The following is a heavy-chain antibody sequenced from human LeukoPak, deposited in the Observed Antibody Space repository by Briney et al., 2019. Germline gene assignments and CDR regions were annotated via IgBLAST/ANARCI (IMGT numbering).Heavy chain of an antibody. Sequence: EGSLRLSCAASGFTFSSYWMHWVRQAPGKGLVWVSRINSDGSSTSYADSVKGRFTISRDNAKNTLYLQMNSLRAEDTAVYYCAREKYCGGDCYFFDYWGQGTLVTVSS. CDR3: AREKYCGGDCYFFDY. CDR1: GFTFSSYW. D-gene: IGHD2-21*02. V-gene: IGHV3-74*01. J-gene: IGHJ4*02. CDR2: INSDGSST.